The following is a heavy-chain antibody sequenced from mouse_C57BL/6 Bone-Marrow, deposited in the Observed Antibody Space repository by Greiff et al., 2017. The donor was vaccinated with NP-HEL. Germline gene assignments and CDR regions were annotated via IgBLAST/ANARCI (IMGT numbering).Heavy chain of an antibody. CDR2: IRSKSSNYAT. J-gene: IGHJ3*01. Sequence: EVQGVESGGGLVQPKGSLKLSCAASGFTFNTYAMHWVRQAPGKGLEWVARIRSKSSNYATYYADSVKDRFTISRDDSQSMLYLQMNNLKTEDTARYYCVSLIYYGNYAWFAYWGQGTLVTVSA. CDR1: GFTFNTYA. V-gene: IGHV10-3*01. D-gene: IGHD2-1*01. CDR3: VSLIYYGNYAWFAY.